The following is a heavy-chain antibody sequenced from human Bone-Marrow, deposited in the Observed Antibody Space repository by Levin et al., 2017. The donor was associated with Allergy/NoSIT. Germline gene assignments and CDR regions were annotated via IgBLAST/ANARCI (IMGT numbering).Heavy chain of an antibody. CDR2: IYHGGST. Sequence: KTSETLSLTCDVSGDSVSHYYWSWIRQSPGKGLEWIGYIYHGGSTNYNPSLKSRVAISLDTSRNQFFLGLTSVTAADTAVYFCARRARAGGYDGYNWLDPWGQGTLVTVSS. CDR3: ARRARAGGYDGYNWLDP. CDR1: GDSVSHYY. V-gene: IGHV4-59*08. J-gene: IGHJ5*02. D-gene: IGHD5-12*01.